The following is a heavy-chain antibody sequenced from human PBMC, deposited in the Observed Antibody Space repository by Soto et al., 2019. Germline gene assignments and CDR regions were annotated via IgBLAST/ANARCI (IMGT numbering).Heavy chain of an antibody. CDR3: ANRPVAVADTRGIGSVDP. V-gene: IGHV2-5*02. D-gene: IGHD6-19*01. Sequence: QITLKESGPAMVKPTQTLTLPCTFSGFSLSTKGVAVGWMRQHQRKTLEWLTLIYWDDDKRYSPSLKSRLTFPNDTSKNHVVLTRTNRDPVDTATHHCANRPVAVADTRGIGSVDPWGQGTLVTVSS. J-gene: IGHJ5*02. CDR2: IYWDDDK. CDR1: GFSLSTKGVA.